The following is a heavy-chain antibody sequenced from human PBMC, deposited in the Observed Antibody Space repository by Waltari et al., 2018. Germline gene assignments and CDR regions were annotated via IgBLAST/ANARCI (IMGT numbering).Heavy chain of an antibody. J-gene: IGHJ3*02. V-gene: IGHV1-69-2*01. CDR2: VDPEDGET. Sequence: EVQLVQSGAEVKKPGATGKGDCKAPGYTFTAHHMQWVQQAPGKGLEWMGRVDPEDGETIYAEKFQGRVTITADTSTDTAYMELSSLRSEDTAVYYCATDLERDAFDIWGQGTMVTVSS. CDR1: GYTFTAHH. CDR3: ATDLERDAFDI. D-gene: IGHD1-1*01.